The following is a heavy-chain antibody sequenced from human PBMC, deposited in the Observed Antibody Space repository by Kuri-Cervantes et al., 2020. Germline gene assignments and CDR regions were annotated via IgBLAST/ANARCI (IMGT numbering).Heavy chain of an antibody. Sequence: ASVKVSCKSSGYTFTSYYRHWVRQAPGQGLEWMGIINPSGGSTSYAQKFQGRVTMTRDTSTSTVYMEMSSLRAEDTAVYYCARAIGMGTYYYYGMDVWGQGTTVTVSS. CDR3: ARAIGMGTYYYYGMDV. CDR1: GYTFTSYY. J-gene: IGHJ6*02. V-gene: IGHV1-46*01. D-gene: IGHD3-16*02. CDR2: INPSGGST.